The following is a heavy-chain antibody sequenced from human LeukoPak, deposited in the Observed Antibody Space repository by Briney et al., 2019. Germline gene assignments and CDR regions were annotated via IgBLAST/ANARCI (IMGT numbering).Heavy chain of an antibody. CDR3: ARETVDLRGYFDY. V-gene: IGHV1-69*01. CDR2: IIPIFGTA. Sequence: SSVKVSCKASGGTFNSYAISWVRQAPGQGREWMGGIIPIFGTANYAQKFQGRVTITADESTSTAYMELSSLRSEDTAVYYCARETVDLRGYFDYWGQGTLVTVSS. D-gene: IGHD5-12*01. J-gene: IGHJ4*02. CDR1: GGTFNSYA.